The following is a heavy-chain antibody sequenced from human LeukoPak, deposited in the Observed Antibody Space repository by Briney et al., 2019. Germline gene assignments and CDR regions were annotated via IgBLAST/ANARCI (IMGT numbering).Heavy chain of an antibody. V-gene: IGHV1-18*04. J-gene: IGHJ4*02. CDR2: INDYNGKT. D-gene: IGHD6-19*01. Sequence: ASVKVSCKASGYTFTNYGLSWVRQAPGQGLEWMGWINDYNGKTNYAQKFQGRVTMTTDTPTSTPCMELRSLRSDDTALYYCARAAYSSGWPVLIPYYFDYWGQGTLVTVSS. CDR3: ARAAYSSGWPVLIPYYFDY. CDR1: GYTFTNYG.